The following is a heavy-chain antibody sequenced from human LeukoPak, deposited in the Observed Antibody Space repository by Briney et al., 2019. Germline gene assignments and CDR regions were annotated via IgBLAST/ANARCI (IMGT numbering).Heavy chain of an antibody. Sequence: GGSLRLSCEDSRFTFSTYWMHWVRQAPGKGLVWVSRINRDGGSTNYADSVKGRFTISRDNAKNALYLQMTSVRAEDTALYYCAREWAGPGSLFDYWGQGTLVTVSS. CDR2: INRDGGST. CDR3: AREWAGPGSLFDY. J-gene: IGHJ4*02. CDR1: RFTFSTYW. D-gene: IGHD6-13*01. V-gene: IGHV3-74*01.